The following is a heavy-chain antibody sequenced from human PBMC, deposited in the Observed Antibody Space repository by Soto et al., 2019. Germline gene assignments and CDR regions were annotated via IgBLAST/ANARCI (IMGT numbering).Heavy chain of an antibody. CDR1: GFTFSSYA. Sequence: LRLSWAASGFTFSSYAMHWVRQAPGKGLEWVAVISYDGSNKYYADSVKGRFTISRDNSKNTLYLQMNSLRAEDTAVYYCASEYSSSWLYYYYGMDVWGQGTTVTVSS. CDR3: ASEYSSSWLYYYYGMDV. D-gene: IGHD6-13*01. J-gene: IGHJ6*02. CDR2: ISYDGSNK. V-gene: IGHV3-30-3*01.